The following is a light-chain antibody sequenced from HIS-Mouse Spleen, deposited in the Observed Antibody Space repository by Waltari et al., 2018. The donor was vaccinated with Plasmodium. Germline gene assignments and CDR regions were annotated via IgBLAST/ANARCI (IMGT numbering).Light chain of an antibody. V-gene: IGKV4-1*01. CDR1: RSVLYSSNTKNY. J-gene: IGKJ4*01. CDR2: WAS. CDR3: QQYYSTPLT. Sequence: DIVMTQSPDSLAVTLGERATINCKSSRSVLYSSNTKNYLAWYQQKPGQPPKLLIYWASTRESGVHDRCSGSGSGTDFTLTISSLQAEDVAVYYCQQYYSTPLTFGGGTKVEIK.